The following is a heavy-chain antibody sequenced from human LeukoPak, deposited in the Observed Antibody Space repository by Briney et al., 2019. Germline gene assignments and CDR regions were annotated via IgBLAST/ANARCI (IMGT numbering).Heavy chain of an antibody. J-gene: IGHJ5*02. D-gene: IGHD2-2*01. Sequence: SETLSLTCTVSGGSISSGSYYWSWIRQPAGKGLEWIGRIYTSGSTNYNPSLKSRVTISVDTSKNQFSLKLSSVTAADTAVYYCARDRTHCSSTSCYLGNWFDPWGQGTLVTVSS. CDR2: IYTSGST. V-gene: IGHV4-61*02. CDR1: GGSISSGSYY. CDR3: ARDRTHCSSTSCYLGNWFDP.